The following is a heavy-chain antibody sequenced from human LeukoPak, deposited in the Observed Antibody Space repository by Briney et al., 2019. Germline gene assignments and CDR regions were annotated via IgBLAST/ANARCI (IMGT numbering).Heavy chain of an antibody. D-gene: IGHD3-22*01. CDR1: GFTFSSYS. Sequence: GGSLRLSCAASGFTFSSYSMNWVHQAPGKGLDWVSSISSSSSYIYYADSVKGRFTISRDNAKNSLYLQMNSLRAEDPAVYYCARVRYYDSSGLPDVFDIWGQGTMATVFS. CDR2: ISSSSSYI. J-gene: IGHJ3*02. CDR3: ARVRYYDSSGLPDVFDI. V-gene: IGHV3-21*01.